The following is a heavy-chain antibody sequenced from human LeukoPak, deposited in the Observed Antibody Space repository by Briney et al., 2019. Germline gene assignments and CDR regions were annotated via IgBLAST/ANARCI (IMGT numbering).Heavy chain of an antibody. J-gene: IGHJ3*02. Sequence: PGGSLRLSCAASGFTFSSYSMNWVRQAPGKGLEWVSSISSSSSYIYYADSVKGRFTISRDNAKNSLYLQMNSLRAEDTAVYYCAXXXXXXDSSGYPTLDAFDIWGQGTMVTVSS. V-gene: IGHV3-21*01. CDR1: GFTFSSYS. D-gene: IGHD3-22*01. CDR3: AXXXXXXDSSGYPTLDAFDI. CDR2: ISSSSSYI.